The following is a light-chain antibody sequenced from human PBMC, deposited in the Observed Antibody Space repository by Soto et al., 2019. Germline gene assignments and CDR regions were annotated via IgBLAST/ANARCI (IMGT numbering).Light chain of an antibody. Sequence: DIQMTQSPSTVSASVGDRVTITCRASQSVRSWLAWYQQKPGRAPKFLIYDASSLESGVPSRFSGSGSGTEFTLTISNLQPDDFATYYCQQYDNYPLTFGGGTKVDI. V-gene: IGKV1-5*01. CDR1: QSVRSW. J-gene: IGKJ4*01. CDR3: QQYDNYPLT. CDR2: DAS.